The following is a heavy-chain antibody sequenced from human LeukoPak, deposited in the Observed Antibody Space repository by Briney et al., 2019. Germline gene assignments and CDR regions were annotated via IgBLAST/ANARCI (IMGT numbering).Heavy chain of an antibody. CDR3: GRGSSARDY. CDR2: IKVDGSET. CDR1: GFTFSTYW. D-gene: IGHD6-6*01. V-gene: IGHV3-7*01. Sequence: GGSLRLSCAASGFTFSTYWMSWVRQAPGKGLEWVANIKVDGSETNYVASVKGRFTISRDNGKSSLYLQMNSLRADDTAVYYCGRGSSARDYWGQGTLVTVSS. J-gene: IGHJ4*02.